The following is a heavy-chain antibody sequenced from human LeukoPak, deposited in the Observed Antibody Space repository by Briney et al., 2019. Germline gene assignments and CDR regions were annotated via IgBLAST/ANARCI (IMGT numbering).Heavy chain of an antibody. D-gene: IGHD4-17*01. J-gene: IGHJ3*02. Sequence: SETLSLTRAVSGDSFSSHYWTWIRQPPGEGLGWIGYISYIGTTNYNPSLKSRVTISIDTSKNQFSLKLSSVTAADTAVYYCARDLVTVTKGFDIWGQGTMVSVSS. CDR1: GDSFSSHY. CDR2: ISYIGTT. CDR3: ARDLVTVTKGFDI. V-gene: IGHV4-59*11.